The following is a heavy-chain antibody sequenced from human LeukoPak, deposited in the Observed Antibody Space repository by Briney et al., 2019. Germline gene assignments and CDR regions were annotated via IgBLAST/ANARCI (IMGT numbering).Heavy chain of an antibody. Sequence: ASVKVSCKASGYTFTSYGLSWVRQAPGQGLEWMGWTSAYNGNTNYAQKFQGRVTMTTDTSTSTAYMELRSLRSDDTAVYYCARDRLRFLPWDWFDPWGQGTLVTVSS. CDR2: TSAYNGNT. D-gene: IGHD3-3*01. V-gene: IGHV1-18*01. CDR1: GYTFTSYG. CDR3: ARDRLRFLPWDWFDP. J-gene: IGHJ5*02.